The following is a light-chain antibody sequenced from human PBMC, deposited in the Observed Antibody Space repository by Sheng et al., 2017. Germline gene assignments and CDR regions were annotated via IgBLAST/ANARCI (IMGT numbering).Light chain of an antibody. Sequence: QSALTQPRSVSGSPGQSVTISCTGTTSDVGGYNYVSWYQHHPGKAPKLMIYDVSKRPSGVPDRFSGSKSGNTASLTISGLQAEDEADYYCCSYAGGYSWVFGGGTKLTV. CDR1: TSDVGGYNY. CDR3: CSYAGGYSWV. CDR2: DVS. V-gene: IGLV2-11*01. J-gene: IGLJ3*02.